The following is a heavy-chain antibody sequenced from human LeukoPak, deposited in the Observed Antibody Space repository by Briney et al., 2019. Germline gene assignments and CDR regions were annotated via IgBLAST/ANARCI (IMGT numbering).Heavy chain of an antibody. V-gene: IGHV1-46*01. CDR1: GYTFTSYY. CDR3: ARDNGDSSSKYIWFDP. J-gene: IGHJ5*02. CDR2: INPSGGST. Sequence: ASVKVSCKASGYTFTSYYMHWVRQAPGQGLEWMGIINPSGGSTSYAQKFQGRVTMTRDMSTSTVYMELSSLRSEDTAVYYCARDNGDSSSKYIWFDPWGQGTLVTVSS. D-gene: IGHD6-13*01.